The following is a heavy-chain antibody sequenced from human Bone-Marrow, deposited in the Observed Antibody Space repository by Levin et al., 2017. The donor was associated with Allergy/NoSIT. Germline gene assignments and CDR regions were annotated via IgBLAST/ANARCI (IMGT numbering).Heavy chain of an antibody. J-gene: IGHJ3*02. CDR1: CGFINSFY. D-gene: IGHD5-18*01. Sequence: TLSLTCTVSCGFINSFYWSWIRLPPEKGLEWIAYIYHDGRSNYNPSLKSRAAISIDTFRNQFSLKLSSVTAADTAVYYCARGGLGTAMPTGRGDTFDIWGQGTMVTVSS. V-gene: IGHV4-59*01. CDR3: ARGGLGTAMPTGRGDTFDI. CDR2: IYHDGRS.